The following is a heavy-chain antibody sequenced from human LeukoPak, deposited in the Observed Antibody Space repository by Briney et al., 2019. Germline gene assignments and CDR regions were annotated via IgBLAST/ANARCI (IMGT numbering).Heavy chain of an antibody. CDR3: ARRWLDP. J-gene: IGHJ5*02. CDR1: GGSFSGYY. CDR2: INHSGST. V-gene: IGHV4-34*01. Sequence: PSETLSLTCAVYGGSFSGYYWSWIRQPPGKGLEWIGEINHSGSTNYNPSLKGQVTISVDTSKNQFSLKLSSVTAADTAVYYCARRWLDPWGQGTLVTVSS.